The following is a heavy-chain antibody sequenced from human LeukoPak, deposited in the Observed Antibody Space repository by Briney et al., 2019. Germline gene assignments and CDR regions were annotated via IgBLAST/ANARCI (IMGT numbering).Heavy chain of an antibody. V-gene: IGHV3-9*01. CDR2: ISWNSGSI. Sequence: PGRSLRLSCAASGFTFDDYAMHWVRQAPGKGLEWVSGISWNSGSIGYADSVKGRFTISRDNAKNSLYLQMNSLRAEDTALYYCAKDIYGHYYYMDVWGKGTTVTVSS. CDR1: GFTFDDYA. D-gene: IGHD3-16*01. CDR3: AKDIYGHYYYMDV. J-gene: IGHJ6*03.